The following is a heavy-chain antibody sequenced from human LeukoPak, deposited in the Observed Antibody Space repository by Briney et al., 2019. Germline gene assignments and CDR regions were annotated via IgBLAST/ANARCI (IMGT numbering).Heavy chain of an antibody. J-gene: IGHJ5*02. CDR2: INPNSGGT. CDR3: ARDIVVVPAAMKVSYWFDP. V-gene: IGHV1-2*02. CDR1: GYTFTGYY. D-gene: IGHD2-2*01. Sequence: ASVKASCKASGYTFTGYYMHWVRQAPGQGLEWMGWINPNSGGTNYAQKFQGRVTMTRDTSISTAYMELSRLRSDDTAVYYCARDIVVVPAAMKVSYWFDPWGQGTLVTVSS.